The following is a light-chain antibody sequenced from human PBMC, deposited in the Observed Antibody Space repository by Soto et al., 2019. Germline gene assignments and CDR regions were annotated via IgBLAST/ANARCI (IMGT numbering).Light chain of an antibody. CDR2: DAS. V-gene: IGKV1D-13*01. J-gene: IGKJ1*01. CDR3: QQSYNTPLT. Sequence: AIQMTQSPSSLSASVGYRVTITCRASQAIRNDVAWYLQKPGKAPKLLIYDASSLESGVPSRFSGSGSGTEFTLTISSLQPDDFATYYCQQSYNTPLTFGQGTKVDIK. CDR1: QAIRND.